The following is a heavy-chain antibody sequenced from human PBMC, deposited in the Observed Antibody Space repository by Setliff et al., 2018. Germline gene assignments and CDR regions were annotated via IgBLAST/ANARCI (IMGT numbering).Heavy chain of an antibody. D-gene: IGHD6-19*01. CDR3: ATKAVAGT. CDR1: GDSMSNFF. Sequence: PSETLSLTCSVTGDSMSNFFWSWIRQPPGKGLEWIGYISSSGSLIYYPDSVKGRFTISRDNAKKSVDLQMNSLRAEDTAVYYCATKAVAGTGGQGTLVTVSS. CDR2: ISSSGSLI. V-gene: IGHV3-11*01. J-gene: IGHJ4*02.